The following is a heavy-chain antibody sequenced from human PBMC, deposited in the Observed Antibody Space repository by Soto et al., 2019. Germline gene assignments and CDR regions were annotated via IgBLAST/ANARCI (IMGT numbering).Heavy chain of an antibody. D-gene: IGHD2-2*01. V-gene: IGHV4-4*07. J-gene: IGHJ4*02. CDR1: GGSISSHY. CDR3: ARERVVVVPAAPLSYYFDY. Sequence: PSETLSLTCTVSGGSISSHYWSWIRQPAGKGLEWIGRIYTSGSTNYNPSLKSRVTMSVDTSKNQFSLKLSSVTAADTAVYYCARERVVVVPAAPLSYYFDYWGQGTLVTVSS. CDR2: IYTSGST.